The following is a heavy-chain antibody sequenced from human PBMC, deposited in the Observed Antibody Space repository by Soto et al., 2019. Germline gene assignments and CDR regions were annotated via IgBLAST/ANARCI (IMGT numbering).Heavy chain of an antibody. CDR3: AKEVRSGTGSDY. J-gene: IGHJ4*02. D-gene: IGHD1-7*01. V-gene: IGHV3-23*01. CDR1: GFTFGSYA. Sequence: GVSLRLSSAVSGFTFGSYAMSWVRQAPGKGLEWVSAISGSGGSTYYADSVKGRFTISRDNSKNTLYLQMNSLRAEDTAVYYCAKEVRSGTGSDYWGQGTLVTVYS. CDR2: ISGSGGST.